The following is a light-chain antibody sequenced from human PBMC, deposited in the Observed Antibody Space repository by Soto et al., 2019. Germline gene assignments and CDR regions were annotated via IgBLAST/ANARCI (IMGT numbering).Light chain of an antibody. Sequence: QSVLTQPPSVSGTPGQRVTLSCSGSSSNIGAGYDVHWYQQLPGTAPKLLIYGNSNRPSGVPDRFSGSKSGTSASLAITGLQAEDEADYYCQSYDSSLSGSDVFGTGTKVTV. J-gene: IGLJ1*01. CDR1: SSNIGAGYD. CDR2: GNS. CDR3: QSYDSSLSGSDV. V-gene: IGLV1-40*01.